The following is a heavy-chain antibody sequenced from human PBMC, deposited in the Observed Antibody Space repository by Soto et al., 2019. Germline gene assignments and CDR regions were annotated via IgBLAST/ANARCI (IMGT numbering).Heavy chain of an antibody. D-gene: IGHD2-15*01. CDR3: ARDQKVVADNWFDP. V-gene: IGHV4-30-4*01. CDR1: GGSIISGDYY. Sequence: SETLSLTCTVSGGSIISGDYYWIWIRQPPGKGLEWIGYIYYSGSTYYNPSPKSRVTISVDTSKNQFSLKLSSVTAADTAVYYCARDQKVVADNWFDPWGQGTLVTVSS. CDR2: IYYSGST. J-gene: IGHJ5*02.